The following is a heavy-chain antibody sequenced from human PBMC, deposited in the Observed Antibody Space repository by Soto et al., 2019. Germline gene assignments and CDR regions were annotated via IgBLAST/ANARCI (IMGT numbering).Heavy chain of an antibody. V-gene: IGHV3-30-3*01. CDR3: ARGLRSITMIVVVSGAFDI. J-gene: IGHJ3*02. Sequence: GGSLRLSCAASGFTFSSYAMHWVRQAPGKGLEWVAVISYDGSNKYYADSVKGRFTISRDNSKNTLYLQMNSLRAEDTAVYYCARGLRSITMIVVVSGAFDIWGQGTMVTVSS. D-gene: IGHD3-22*01. CDR2: ISYDGSNK. CDR1: GFTFSSYA.